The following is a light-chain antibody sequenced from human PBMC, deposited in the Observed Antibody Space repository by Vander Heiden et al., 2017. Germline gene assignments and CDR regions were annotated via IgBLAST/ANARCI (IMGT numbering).Light chain of an antibody. CDR3: QSYDSSLSAVV. J-gene: IGLJ2*01. CDR1: SSNIRAGYD. V-gene: IGLV1-40*01. Sequence: QSVLTQPPSVSGSPGRTVTISCTAGSSNIRAGYDVPCYQQLPGTAPKLRIYGNSNRPSGVPDRFSGTKSGTSASLAITGLQAEDEADYYCQSYDSSLSAVVFGGGTKLTVL. CDR2: GNS.